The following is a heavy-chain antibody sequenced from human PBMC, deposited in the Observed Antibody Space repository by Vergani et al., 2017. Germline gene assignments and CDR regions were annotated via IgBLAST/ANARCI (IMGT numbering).Heavy chain of an antibody. D-gene: IGHD6-13*01. CDR3: ARGWSGYSTSWFFEY. CDR2: INPNSGGT. CDR1: GHTFAGYN. J-gene: IGHJ4*02. V-gene: IGHV1-2*02. Sequence: QVQLVQSGAEVKKPGASVKVSCKASGHTFAGYNIHWVRQAPGQGLELMGWINPNSGGTNYAQKFQGRVTMTRDTSINTAYMELSRLRSDDTAVYYCARGWSGYSTSWFFEYWGQGTLVTVSS.